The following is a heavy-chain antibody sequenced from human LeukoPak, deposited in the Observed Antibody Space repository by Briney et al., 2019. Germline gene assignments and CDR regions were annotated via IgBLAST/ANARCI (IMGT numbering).Heavy chain of an antibody. J-gene: IGHJ4*02. Sequence: GGSLRLSCAASGFTVSSSYMTWVRQAPGKGLEWVSAISGNGDSAYYADSVKGRFTISRDNSKNTLYLQMDSLRADDTAVYYCPRKYDSSGYYDYWGQGTLVTVSS. V-gene: IGHV3-23*01. CDR3: PRKYDSSGYYDY. D-gene: IGHD3-22*01. CDR2: ISGNGDSA. CDR1: GFTVSSSY.